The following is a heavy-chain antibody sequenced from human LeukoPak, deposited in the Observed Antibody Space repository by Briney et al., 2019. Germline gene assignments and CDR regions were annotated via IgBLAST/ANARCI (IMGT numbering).Heavy chain of an antibody. Sequence: PGRSLRLSCAASGFTFSSYSMNWVRQAPGKGLEWVSSISSSSSYIYYADSVKGRFTISRDNAKNSLYLQMNSLRAEDTAVYYCERAQNRDYCSSTSCYAFFYYGMDVWGKGTTVTVSS. CDR3: ERAQNRDYCSSTSCYAFFYYGMDV. D-gene: IGHD2-2*01. J-gene: IGHJ6*04. CDR1: GFTFSSYS. V-gene: IGHV3-21*01. CDR2: ISSSSSYI.